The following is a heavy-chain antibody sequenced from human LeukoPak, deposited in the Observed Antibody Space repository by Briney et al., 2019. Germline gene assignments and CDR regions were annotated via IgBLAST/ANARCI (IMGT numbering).Heavy chain of an antibody. Sequence: PGGSLRLSCAASGFTFSSYAMSWVRQAPGKGLEWVSAISGNGGSTYYADSVKGRFTISRDNSKNTLYLQMNSLRAEDTAVFYCAKDRKYCSSTSCPYYFDFWGQGTLVTVSS. CDR2: ISGNGGST. V-gene: IGHV3-23*01. J-gene: IGHJ4*02. CDR3: AKDRKYCSSTSCPYYFDF. CDR1: GFTFSSYA. D-gene: IGHD2-2*01.